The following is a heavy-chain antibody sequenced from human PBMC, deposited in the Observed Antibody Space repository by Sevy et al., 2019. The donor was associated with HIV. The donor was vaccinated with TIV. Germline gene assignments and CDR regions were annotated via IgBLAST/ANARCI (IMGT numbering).Heavy chain of an antibody. Sequence: GGSLRLSCAASGFSLNSYWMSWVRQAPGKGLEWVANIKQDGSVKYYVDSVKGRFTISRDNARNLLYLQMNSLRAEDTALYYSVGAIAADGSFWGQGTLVTVSS. J-gene: IGHJ4*02. CDR3: VGAIAADGSF. CDR2: IKQDGSVK. V-gene: IGHV3-7*01. D-gene: IGHD3-16*02. CDR1: GFSLNSYW.